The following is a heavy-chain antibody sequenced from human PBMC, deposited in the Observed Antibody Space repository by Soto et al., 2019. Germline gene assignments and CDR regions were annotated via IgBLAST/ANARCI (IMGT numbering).Heavy chain of an antibody. V-gene: IGHV1-8*01. J-gene: IGHJ5*02. Sequence: QVQLVQSGAEVKKPGASVKVSCKASGYTFTTFNINWVRQATGQGLEWMGWTNPDSGHTGYAQKFQGRVTMTRDTSINTASMELSRLTSEDTAVYYCTRGHNWFSPWGQGTPVTVSS. CDR3: TRGHNWFSP. CDR1: GYTFTTFN. CDR2: TNPDSGHT.